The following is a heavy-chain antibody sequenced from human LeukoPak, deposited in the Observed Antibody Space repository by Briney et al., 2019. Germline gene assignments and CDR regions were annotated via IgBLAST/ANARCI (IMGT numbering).Heavy chain of an antibody. CDR2: INHSGST. CDR1: GGSFSGYY. CDR3: ARDTPDYGDYVRVNYYYYYMDV. D-gene: IGHD4-17*01. Sequence: SETLSLTCAVYGGSFSGYYWSWIRQPPGKGLEWIGEINHSGSTNYNPSLKSRVTISVDTSKNQFSLKLSSVTAADTAVYYCARDTPDYGDYVRVNYYYYYMDVWGQGTTVTVSS. J-gene: IGHJ6*03. V-gene: IGHV4-34*01.